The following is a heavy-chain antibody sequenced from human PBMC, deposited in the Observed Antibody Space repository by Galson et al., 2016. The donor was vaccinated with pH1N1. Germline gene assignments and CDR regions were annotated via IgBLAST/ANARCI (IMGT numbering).Heavy chain of an antibody. Sequence: TLSLTCTVSGGSINSNGNYWSWIRQLPGKGLEWIGYIHNSGTTSYNPSLKSRVTISVDTSKNQFSLNLSSVTAADTAVYYCARGDFVVGEGWYNGFDVWGQGTTVTVSS. J-gene: IGHJ6*02. CDR2: IHNSGTT. V-gene: IGHV4-31*03. CDR3: ARGDFVVGEGWYNGFDV. D-gene: IGHD2-15*01. CDR1: GGSINSNGNY.